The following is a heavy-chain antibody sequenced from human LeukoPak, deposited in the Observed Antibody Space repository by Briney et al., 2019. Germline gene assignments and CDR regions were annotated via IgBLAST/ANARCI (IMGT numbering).Heavy chain of an antibody. Sequence: GASVKVSCKASGYTFTSYGISWARQAPGQGLEWMGWISAYNGNTNYAQKLQGRVTMTTDTSTSTAYMELRSLRSDDTAVYYCARKIYPYYYDSSGSDYWGQGTLVTVSS. CDR2: ISAYNGNT. D-gene: IGHD3-22*01. CDR1: GYTFTSYG. J-gene: IGHJ4*02. V-gene: IGHV1-18*01. CDR3: ARKIYPYYYDSSGSDY.